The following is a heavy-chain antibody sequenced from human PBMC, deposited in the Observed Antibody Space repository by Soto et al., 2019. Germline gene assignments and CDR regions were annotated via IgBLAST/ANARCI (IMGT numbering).Heavy chain of an antibody. D-gene: IGHD3-22*01. CDR2: IYYSGST. V-gene: IGHV4-31*03. CDR3: ARADDSSGETAPFTY. Sequence: SETLSLTCTVSGGSISIGGYYLSWIRQHPGKGLEWIGYIYYSGSTYYNPSLKSRVTISVDTSKNQFSLKLSSVTDADTAVYYCARADDSSGETAPFTYWGQGT. CDR1: GGSISIGGYY. J-gene: IGHJ4*02.